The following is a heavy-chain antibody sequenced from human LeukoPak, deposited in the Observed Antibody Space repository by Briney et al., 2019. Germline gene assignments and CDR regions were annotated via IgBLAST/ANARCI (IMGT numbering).Heavy chain of an antibody. D-gene: IGHD2-2*03. V-gene: IGHV4-34*01. CDR3: ARGFNGYCSSTSCRTRWFDP. J-gene: IGHJ5*02. CDR2: INHSGST. CDR1: GGSFSGYY. Sequence: SETLSLTCAVYGGSFSGYYWSWIRQPPGKGLEWIGEINHSGSTNYNPSLKSRVTISVDTSKNQFSLKLSSVTAADTAVYYCARGFNGYCSSTSCRTRWFDPWGQGTLVTVSS.